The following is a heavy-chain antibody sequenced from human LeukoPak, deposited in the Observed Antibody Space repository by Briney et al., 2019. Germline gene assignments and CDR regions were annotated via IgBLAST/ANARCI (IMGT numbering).Heavy chain of an antibody. J-gene: IGHJ4*02. CDR1: GFTFTSYA. D-gene: IGHD6-19*01. CDR2: ISGSAGST. V-gene: IGHV3-23*01. Sequence: PGGSLRLSCAASGFTFTSYAMSWVRQAPGKGLEWVSAISGSAGSTYYADAVKGRFTISRDNSKNTLYLQMNSLRAEDTAVYYCAKGSQGLAVELDYWGQGTLVTVSS. CDR3: AKGSQGLAVELDY.